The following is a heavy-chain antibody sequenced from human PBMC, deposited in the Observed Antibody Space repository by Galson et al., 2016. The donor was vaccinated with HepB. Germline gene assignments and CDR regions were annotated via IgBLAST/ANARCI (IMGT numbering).Heavy chain of an antibody. V-gene: IGHV4-59*02. CDR1: GDSVSSRY. D-gene: IGHD3/OR15-3a*01. CDR2: TSYSGSP. J-gene: IGHJ4*02. CDR3: TRVGLKIGFYFDY. Sequence: ETLSLTCTVSGDSVSSRYWRWIRQVPGKGLEWIVSTSYSGSPTYNPSLKSRVTISVDTSKNQFSLKMSSVTAADTAVYHFTRVGLKIGFYFDYWGQGRLVTVSS.